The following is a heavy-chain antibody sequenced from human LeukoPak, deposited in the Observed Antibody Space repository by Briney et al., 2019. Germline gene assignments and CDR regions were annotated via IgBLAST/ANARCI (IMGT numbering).Heavy chain of an antibody. V-gene: IGHV3-74*01. D-gene: IGHD6-19*01. J-gene: IGHJ4*02. CDR3: ATKQWLAPPPDS. CDR1: GFTFNKYW. Sequence: RPGGSLILSCAASGFTFNKYWMLWVRQAPGKGLESVSRINTDGTVTTYADSVKGRFTVSRDNADNTMFLQMNSVRDEDTAVYYCATKQWLAPPPDSWGQGTPVTVSS. CDR2: INTDGTVT.